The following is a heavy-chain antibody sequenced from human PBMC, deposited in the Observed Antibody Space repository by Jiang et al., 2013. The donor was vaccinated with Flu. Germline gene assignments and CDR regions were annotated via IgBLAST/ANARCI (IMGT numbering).Heavy chain of an antibody. D-gene: IGHD6-13*01. Sequence: SRVTISVDTSKNQFSLKMSSVTAADTAVYYCARGRNSSSWHFDSWGQGTLVTVSS. J-gene: IGHJ4*02. CDR3: ARGRNSSSWHFDS. V-gene: IGHV4-34*01.